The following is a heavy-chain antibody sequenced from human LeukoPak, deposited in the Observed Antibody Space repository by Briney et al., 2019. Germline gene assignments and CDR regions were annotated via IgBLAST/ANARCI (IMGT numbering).Heavy chain of an antibody. CDR1: GGSFSGYY. J-gene: IGHJ3*02. Sequence: SETLSLTCAVYGGSFSGYYWSWIRQPPGKGLEWIGEINHSGSTNYNPSLKSRVTISVDTSKNQFSLKLSSVTAADTAVYYCASLRSRPSDAFDIWGQGTMVTVSS. CDR3: ASLRSRPSDAFDI. D-gene: IGHD2-2*01. CDR2: INHSGST. V-gene: IGHV4-34*01.